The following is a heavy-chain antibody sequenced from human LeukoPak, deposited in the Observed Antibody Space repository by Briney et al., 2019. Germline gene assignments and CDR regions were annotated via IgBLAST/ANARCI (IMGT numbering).Heavy chain of an antibody. D-gene: IGHD5-18*01. CDR3: ARDLAYSRLDY. V-gene: IGHV3-21*01. CDR1: GFTFSSYS. J-gene: IGHJ4*02. CDR2: ISSSSSYV. Sequence: GGSLRLSCAASGFTFSSYSMDWVRQAPGKGLEWVSSISSSSSYVYYADSVKGRFTISRDNAENSLYLQMNSLRVEDTAFYYCARDLAYSRLDYWGQGMLVTVSS.